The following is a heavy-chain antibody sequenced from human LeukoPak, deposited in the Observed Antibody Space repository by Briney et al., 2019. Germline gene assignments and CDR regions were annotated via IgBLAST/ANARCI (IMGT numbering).Heavy chain of an antibody. V-gene: IGHV3-23*01. Sequence: GGSLRLSCGASGFTFSSYGMTWVRQAPGKGLEWVSGISGSGDSTYYADSVKGRFTISRDNSKNTLYLQMNSLRAEDTAVYYCAKGGAGSSKSLTMVRGTRRYNYYMDVWGKGTTVTISS. CDR1: GFTFSSYG. CDR2: ISGSGDST. J-gene: IGHJ6*03. CDR3: AKGGAGSSKSLTMVRGTRRYNYYMDV. D-gene: IGHD3-10*01.